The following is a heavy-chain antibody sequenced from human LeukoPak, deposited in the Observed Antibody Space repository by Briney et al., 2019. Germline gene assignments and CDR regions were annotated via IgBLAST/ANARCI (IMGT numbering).Heavy chain of an antibody. CDR1: GGTFSSYA. V-gene: IGHV1-69*13. Sequence: ASVKVSCKASGGTFSSYAISWVRQAPGQGLEWMGGIIPIFGTANYAQKFQGRVTITADESTSTAYMELSSLRSEDTAVYYCARSAGDLGLGGTDYWGQGTLVTVSS. D-gene: IGHD2-21*01. J-gene: IGHJ4*02. CDR3: ARSAGDLGLGGTDY. CDR2: IIPIFGTA.